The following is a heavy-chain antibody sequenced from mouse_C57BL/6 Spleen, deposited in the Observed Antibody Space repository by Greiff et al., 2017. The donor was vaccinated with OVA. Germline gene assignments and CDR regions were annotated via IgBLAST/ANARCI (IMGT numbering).Heavy chain of an antibody. V-gene: IGHV5-6*01. CDR2: FSSGGSYT. CDR3: ARHDDYDGDYFDY. D-gene: IGHD2-4*01. CDR1: GFTFSSYG. Sequence: EVQLVESGGDLVKPGGSLKLSCAASGFTFSSYGMSWVRQTPDKRLAWVATFSSGGSYTYYPDSVKGGFTISRDNAKNTQYQQMSSQKSEDTAMYYGARHDDYDGDYFDYWGQGTTLTVSS. J-gene: IGHJ2*01.